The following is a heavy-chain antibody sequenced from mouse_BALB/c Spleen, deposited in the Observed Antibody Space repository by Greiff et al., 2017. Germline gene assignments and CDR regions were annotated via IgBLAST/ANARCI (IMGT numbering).Heavy chain of an antibody. Sequence: QVQLQQPGAELVRPGASVKLSCKASGYTFTSYWINWVKQRPGQGLEWIGNIYPSDSYTNYNQKFKDKATLTVDKSSSTAYMQLSSPTSEDSAVYYCTRRPYGDYAMDYWGQGTSVTVSS. CDR3: TRRPYGDYAMDY. J-gene: IGHJ4*01. CDR2: IYPSDSYT. CDR1: GYTFTSYW. V-gene: IGHV1-69*02. D-gene: IGHD1-1*02.